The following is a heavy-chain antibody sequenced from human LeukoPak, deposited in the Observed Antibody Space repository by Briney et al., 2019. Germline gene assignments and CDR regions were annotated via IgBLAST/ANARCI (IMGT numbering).Heavy chain of an antibody. V-gene: IGHV1-69*06. D-gene: IGHD6-13*01. Sequence: ASVKVSCKASGGTFSSYAISWVRQAPGQGLEWMGGIIPIFGTANYAQKFQGRVTITADKSTSTAYMELSSLRSEDTAVYYCARDRGLYSSSYYYYMDVWGKGTTVTVSS. CDR1: GGTFSSYA. J-gene: IGHJ6*03. CDR3: ARDRGLYSSSYYYYMDV. CDR2: IIPIFGTA.